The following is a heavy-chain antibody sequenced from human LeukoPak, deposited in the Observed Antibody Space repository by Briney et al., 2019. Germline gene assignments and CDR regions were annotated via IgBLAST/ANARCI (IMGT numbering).Heavy chain of an antibody. J-gene: IGHJ6*02. V-gene: IGHV1-2*02. D-gene: IGHD5-12*01. CDR3: ARDRGYSGYDQTLDV. Sequence: ASVKVSCKASGYTFTGYYMHWVRQAPGQGLEWMGWINPNSGGTNYAQKFQGRVTMTRDTSISTAYMELSRLRSDDTAVYYCARDRGYSGYDQTLDVWGQGTTVTVSS. CDR1: GYTFTGYY. CDR2: INPNSGGT.